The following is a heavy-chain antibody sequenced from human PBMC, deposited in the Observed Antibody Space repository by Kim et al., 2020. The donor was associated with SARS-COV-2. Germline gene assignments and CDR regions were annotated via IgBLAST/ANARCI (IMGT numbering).Heavy chain of an antibody. CDR2: ISGGGGST. V-gene: IGHV3-23*01. CDR1: GFTFSSYV. CDR3: AKHSDWYTPFQH. Sequence: GGSLRLSCAASGFTFSSYVMSWVRQAPGKGLEWVSGISGGGGSTYYADSVKSRFTISRDNSKNTLYLQMNSLRAEDTAVYYCAKHSDWYTPFQHWGQGTLVTVSS. J-gene: IGHJ1*01. D-gene: IGHD6-19*01.